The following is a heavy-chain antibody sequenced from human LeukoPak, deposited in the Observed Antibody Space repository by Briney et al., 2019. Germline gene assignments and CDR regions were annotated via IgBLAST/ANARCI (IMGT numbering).Heavy chain of an antibody. V-gene: IGHV4-4*02. J-gene: IGHJ4*02. CDR1: GGSITTTNW. Sequence: SGTLSLTCGVSGGSITTTNWWSWVRQPPGQGLEWIGEIHLSGRTNYNPSLNSRVTLALDTSKNHLSLSLTSVTAADTAVYYCAKEIVGAPTPGAYWGQGILVTVSS. D-gene: IGHD1-26*01. CDR2: IHLSGRT. CDR3: AKEIVGAPTPGAY.